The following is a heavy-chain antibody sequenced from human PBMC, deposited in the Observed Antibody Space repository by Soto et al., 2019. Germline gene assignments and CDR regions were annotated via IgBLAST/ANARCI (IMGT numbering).Heavy chain of an antibody. CDR1: GFTFSGYA. CDR3: GNAPDSVSAPEVSGY. Sequence: EAQVLESGGGLAQPGGSLRLSCATSGFTFSGYAMSWVRQTPGKGLEWVSGISASGENTYYADSVEGRFIISRDNSKNPLFLHMNSLRAEDTALYFCGNAPDSVSAPEVSGYWGRGTLVIVSS. CDR2: ISASGENT. J-gene: IGHJ4*02. D-gene: IGHD3-3*01. V-gene: IGHV3-23*01.